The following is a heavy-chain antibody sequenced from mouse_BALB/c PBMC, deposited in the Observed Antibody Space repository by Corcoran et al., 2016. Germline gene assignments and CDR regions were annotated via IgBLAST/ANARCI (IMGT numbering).Heavy chain of an antibody. CDR3: ANWDWYFDV. J-gene: IGHJ1*01. CDR2: IDPANGNT. CDR1: GFNIKDTY. V-gene: IGHV14-3*02. D-gene: IGHD4-1*01. Sequence: EVQLQQSGAELMKPGASVKLSCTASGFNIKDTYMHWVKQSPEQGLELIGRIDPANGNTKYDPKFQGKATITADTSSNTAYLQLSSLTSEDTAVYYCANWDWYFDVWGAGTTVTVSS.